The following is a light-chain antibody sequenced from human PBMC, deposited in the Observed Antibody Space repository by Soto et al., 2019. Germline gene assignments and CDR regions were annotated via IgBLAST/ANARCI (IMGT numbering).Light chain of an antibody. Sequence: DIVLTQSPATLSLSTGERATLSCRASQSVSSSSLAWYQQKPGQAPRLLIYGASSRATGIPDRFSGSGSGTDFTLTISRLEPEDFAVYYCQQYGSSPPMYTFGQGTKVEIK. CDR3: QQYGSSPPMYT. V-gene: IGKV3-20*01. CDR2: GAS. CDR1: QSVSSSS. J-gene: IGKJ2*01.